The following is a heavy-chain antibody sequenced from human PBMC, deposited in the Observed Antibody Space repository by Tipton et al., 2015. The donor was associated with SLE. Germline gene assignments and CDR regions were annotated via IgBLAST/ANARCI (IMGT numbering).Heavy chain of an antibody. V-gene: IGHV4-34*01. J-gene: IGHJ4*02. Sequence: TLSLTCAVYGGSFSGYYWSWIRQPPGKGLEYIGEINHSGSTNCNPSLKSRVTISVDTSKNQFSLKLTSVTAADTAVYYCVRRDFWTGYFDYWGQGTLVTVSS. CDR1: GGSFSGYY. CDR3: VRRDFWTGYFDY. CDR2: INHSGST. D-gene: IGHD3/OR15-3a*01.